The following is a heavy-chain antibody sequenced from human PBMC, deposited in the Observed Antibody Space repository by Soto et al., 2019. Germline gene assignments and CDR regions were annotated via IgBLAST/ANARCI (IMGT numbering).Heavy chain of an antibody. CDR1: GFTFSSYA. J-gene: IGHJ4*02. D-gene: IGHD6-13*01. CDR3: APGHRAAAGPLDY. V-gene: IGHV3-30-3*01. CDR2: ISYDGSNK. Sequence: QVQLVESGGGVVQPGRSLRLSCAASGFTFSSYAMHWVRQAPGKGLEWVAVISYDGSNKYYAASVKGRFTISRDNSKRTLYLQMNSLRAEDTAVYYGAPGHRAAAGPLDYWGQGSLVTVCS.